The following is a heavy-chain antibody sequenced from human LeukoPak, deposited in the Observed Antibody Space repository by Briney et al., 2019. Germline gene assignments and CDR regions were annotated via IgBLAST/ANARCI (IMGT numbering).Heavy chain of an antibody. CDR1: GGSFSGYY. D-gene: IGHD6-13*01. CDR2: ITDSGST. CDR3: ASAKGIAAAGDIFDP. Sequence: SETLSLTCAVYGGSFSGYYWTWVRHSPGKGLEWIGEITDSGSTNYNPSLKSRVTISVDTSRNQFSLKLSSVTAADTAVYYCASAKGIAAAGDIFDPWGQGTLVTVSS. J-gene: IGHJ5*02. V-gene: IGHV4-34*01.